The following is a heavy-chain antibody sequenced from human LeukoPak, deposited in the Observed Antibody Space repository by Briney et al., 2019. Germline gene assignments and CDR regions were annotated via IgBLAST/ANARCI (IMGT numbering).Heavy chain of an antibody. D-gene: IGHD6-19*01. CDR3: ARCTIGDGSGWCTWFAP. CDR1: GFTFSSYA. Sequence: GGSLRLSCAASGFTFSSYAMSWVRQAPGKGLEWVSAISGSGGSTYYADSVKGRFTISRDDFKSTVFLQMDSLRPEDTAVYYCARCTIGDGSGWCTWFAPWGQGTLVTVSS. V-gene: IGHV3-23*01. CDR2: ISGSGGST. J-gene: IGHJ5*02.